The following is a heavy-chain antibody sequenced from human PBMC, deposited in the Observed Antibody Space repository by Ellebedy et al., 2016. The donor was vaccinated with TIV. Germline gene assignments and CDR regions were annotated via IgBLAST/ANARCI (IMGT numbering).Heavy chain of an antibody. D-gene: IGHD6-6*01. CDR1: GYTLTELS. CDR2: FDPEDGVT. Sequence: AASVKVSCKVSGYTLTELSMHWVRQAPGKGLEWMGGFDPEDGVTLYAQKFQGRVTMTEDTSTDTAYMELSSLRSDDTAVYYCATNSGSSSDYYFYYGMDVWGQGTTVTVSS. CDR3: ATNSGSSSDYYFYYGMDV. J-gene: IGHJ6*02. V-gene: IGHV1-24*01.